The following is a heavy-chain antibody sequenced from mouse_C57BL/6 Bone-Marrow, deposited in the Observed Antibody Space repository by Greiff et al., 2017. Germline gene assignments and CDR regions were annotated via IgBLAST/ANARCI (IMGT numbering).Heavy chain of an antibody. CDR1: GFTFSDAW. CDR3: TRAATVVATRYFDY. Sequence: EVMLVESGGGLVQPGGSMKLSCAASGFTFSDAWMDWVRQSPEKGLEWVAEIRNKANNHATYYAESVKGRFTISRDDSKSSVYLQMNSLRAEDTGIYYCTRAATVVATRYFDYWGQGTTLTVSS. CDR2: IRNKANNHAT. D-gene: IGHD1-1*01. V-gene: IGHV6-6*01. J-gene: IGHJ2*01.